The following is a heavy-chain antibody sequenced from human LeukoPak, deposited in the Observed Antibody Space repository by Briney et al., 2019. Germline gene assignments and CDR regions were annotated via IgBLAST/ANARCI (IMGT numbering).Heavy chain of an antibody. V-gene: IGHV1-2*02. CDR1: GYTFTSYG. CDR3: ARILAAAGRDY. J-gene: IGHJ4*02. D-gene: IGHD6-13*01. Sequence: ASVKVSCKASGYTFTSYGISWVRQAPGQGFEWMGWINPNSGGTNYAQKFQGRVTMTRDTSISTAYMELSRLRSDDTAVYYCARILAAAGRDYWGQGTLVTVSS. CDR2: INPNSGGT.